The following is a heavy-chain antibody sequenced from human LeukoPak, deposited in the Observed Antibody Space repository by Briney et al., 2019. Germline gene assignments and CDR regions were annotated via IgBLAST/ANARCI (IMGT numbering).Heavy chain of an antibody. CDR1: GGSISSGGYY. D-gene: IGHD3-10*01. V-gene: IGHV4-61*08. CDR3: ARGHLLWFGESPGVDFDY. Sequence: SETLSLTCTASGGSISSGGYYWSWLRQPPGKGLEWIAYRESNGYTESYPSLMSRVKISLDTSKNQLSLKLASVTAADTAVYYCARGHLLWFGESPGVDFDYWGQGTLVTVSS. CDR2: RESNGYT. J-gene: IGHJ4*02.